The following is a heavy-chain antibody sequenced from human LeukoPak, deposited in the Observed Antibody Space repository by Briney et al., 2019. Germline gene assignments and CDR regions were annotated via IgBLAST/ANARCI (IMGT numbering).Heavy chain of an antibody. CDR1: GYTFTGYY. CDR3: ARDRVVVAAPDGYWFDP. V-gene: IGHV1-2*02. J-gene: IGHJ5*02. D-gene: IGHD2-15*01. Sequence: GASVKVSCKASGYTFTGYYIHWVRQAPGQGLEWMGWINPNSGDTNYAQKFQGRVTMTRDTSISTAYMELSRLRSDDTAVYYCARDRVVVAAPDGYWFDPWGQGTLVTVSS. CDR2: INPNSGDT.